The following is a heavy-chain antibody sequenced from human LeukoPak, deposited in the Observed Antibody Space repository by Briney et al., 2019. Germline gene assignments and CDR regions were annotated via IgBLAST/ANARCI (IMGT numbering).Heavy chain of an antibody. D-gene: IGHD3-3*01. CDR1: GYTFTSYG. CDR2: INPNSGGT. V-gene: IGHV1-2*02. CDR3: AXXKGXGXXYDFWSGYQNDAFDI. J-gene: IGHJ3*02. Sequence: ASVKVSCNASGYTFTSYGISWVRQAPGQGLEWMGWINPNSGGTNYAQKFQGRVTMTRDTSISTAYMELSRLRSDDTAVYYCAXXKGXGXXYDFWSGYQNDAFDIWGQGTMVTVSS.